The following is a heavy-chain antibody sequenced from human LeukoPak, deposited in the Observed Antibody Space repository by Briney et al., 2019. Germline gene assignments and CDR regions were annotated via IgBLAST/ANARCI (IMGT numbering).Heavy chain of an antibody. CDR3: ARDHIVVVPAATSLSYYYMDV. J-gene: IGHJ6*03. CDR1: GYTFTSYG. CDR2: ISAYNGNT. D-gene: IGHD2-2*01. V-gene: IGHV1-18*01. Sequence: ASVKVSCKASGYTFTSYGISWVRQAPGQGLEWMGWISAYNGNTNYAQKLQGRVTMTTDTSTSTAYMELRSLRSDDTAVYYCARDHIVVVPAATSLSYYYMDVWGKGTTVTVSS.